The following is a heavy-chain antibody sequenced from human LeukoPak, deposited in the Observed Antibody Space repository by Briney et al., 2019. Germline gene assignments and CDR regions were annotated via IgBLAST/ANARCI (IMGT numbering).Heavy chain of an antibody. J-gene: IGHJ4*02. V-gene: IGHV4-4*07. CDR3: ARILGGYSYGKFDY. D-gene: IGHD5-18*01. CDR2: IYTSGST. Sequence: PSETLSLTCTVSGGSISSYYWGWIQQPAGPGLEQIGRIYTSGSTNYNPSLKSRVTISVDKSKNQFSLKLSSVAAADTAVYYCARILGGYSYGKFDYWGQGTLVTVSS. CDR1: GGSISSYY.